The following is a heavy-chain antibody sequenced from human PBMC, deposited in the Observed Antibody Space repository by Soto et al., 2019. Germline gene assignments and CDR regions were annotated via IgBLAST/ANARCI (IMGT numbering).Heavy chain of an antibody. CDR2: ISGSGDST. V-gene: IGHV3-23*01. J-gene: IGHJ4*02. Sequence: EAQLLESGGGLVQPGGSLRLSCAASGFTFSSYAMRWVRQAPGKGLEWVSAISGSGDSTYYADSVKGRFTVSRDNSKNTLYLQRSSLRAEDTAVYYCARRGSGSYYDYWGQGTLVTVSS. CDR3: ARRGSGSYYDY. D-gene: IGHD1-26*01. CDR1: GFTFSSYA.